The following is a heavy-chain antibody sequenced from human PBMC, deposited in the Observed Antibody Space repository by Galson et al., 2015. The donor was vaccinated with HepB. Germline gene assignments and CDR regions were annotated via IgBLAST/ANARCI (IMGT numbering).Heavy chain of an antibody. CDR1: GFTFSSYS. J-gene: IGHJ5*02. CDR2: ISSSSSYI. CDR3: ARDRLAMVELPLTDWFDP. D-gene: IGHD1-7*01. Sequence: SLRLSCAASGFTFSSYSMNWVRQAPGKGLEWVSSISSSSSYIYYADSVKGRFTISRDNAKNSLYLQMNSLRAEDTAVYYCARDRLAMVELPLTDWFDPWGQGTLVTVSS. V-gene: IGHV3-21*01.